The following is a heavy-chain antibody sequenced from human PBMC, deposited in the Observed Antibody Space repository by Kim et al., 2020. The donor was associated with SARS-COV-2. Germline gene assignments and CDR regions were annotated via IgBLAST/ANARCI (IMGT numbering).Heavy chain of an antibody. V-gene: IGHV4-39*01. D-gene: IGHD3-22*01. CDR3: ARPYYDSSGGDYFDY. CDR2: IYYRGST. CDR1: GGSISSSSYY. Sequence: SETLSLTCTVSGGSISSSSYYWGWIRQPPGKGLEWIGSIYYRGSTYYNPSLKSRVTISVDTSKSQFSLKLNSVTAADTAVYYCARPYYDSSGGDYFDYWGQGTLVTVSS. J-gene: IGHJ4*02.